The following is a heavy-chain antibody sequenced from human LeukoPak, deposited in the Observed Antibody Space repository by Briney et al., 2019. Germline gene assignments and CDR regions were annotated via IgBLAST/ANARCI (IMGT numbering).Heavy chain of an antibody. CDR3: ARGGSGSDYGLNFYYYYMVV. Sequence: GGSLRLSCAASGFTFSSFWMSWVRQAPGKGLEWVANIKQDGSEKYYVDSVKGRFTISRDNAKNSLYLQMNSLRAEDTAVYYWARGGSGSDYGLNFYYYYMVVWGKGATVTVSS. V-gene: IGHV3-7*04. CDR1: GFTFSSFW. CDR2: IKQDGSEK. J-gene: IGHJ6*03. D-gene: IGHD3-10*01.